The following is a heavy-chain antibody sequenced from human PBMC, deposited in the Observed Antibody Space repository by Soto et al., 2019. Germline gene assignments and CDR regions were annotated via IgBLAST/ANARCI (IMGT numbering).Heavy chain of an antibody. Sequence: SETLSLTCTVSGDSIRSYYWSWIRQPPGKGLEWIGYIYYSGYTSYNPSLKSRVTISVDTSKNQFSLKLNSVTAADTAVYYCERCFSGNYPSRPEEPYYFDSWGQGNRVTVSS. V-gene: IGHV4-59*01. CDR3: ERCFSGNYPSRPEEPYYFDS. J-gene: IGHJ4*02. CDR1: GDSIRSYY. D-gene: IGHD1-26*01. CDR2: IYYSGYT.